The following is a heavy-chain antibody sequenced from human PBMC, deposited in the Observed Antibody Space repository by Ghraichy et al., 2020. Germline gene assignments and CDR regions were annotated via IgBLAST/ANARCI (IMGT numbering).Heavy chain of an antibody. Sequence: PLSLTCTVSGGSISSGSYYWSWIWQPAEKGLEWIGHIYTSGSTNYNPSLKSRVTISVDTSNNQFSLKLSSVTAADTAVYYCARDYYYGSRSYLAFDIWGQGKMVTVSS. CDR3: ARDYYYGSRSYLAFDI. D-gene: IGHD3-10*01. CDR2: IYTSGST. CDR1: GGSISSGSYY. V-gene: IGHV4-61*09. J-gene: IGHJ3*02.